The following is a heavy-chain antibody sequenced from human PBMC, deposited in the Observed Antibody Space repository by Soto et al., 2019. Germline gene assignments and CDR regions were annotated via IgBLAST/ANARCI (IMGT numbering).Heavy chain of an antibody. D-gene: IGHD5-18*01. V-gene: IGHV4-30-2*01. CDR3: AKKIREDTAFDY. CDR2: MYHSGST. J-gene: IGHJ4*02. CDR1: GGSISSGGYS. Sequence: PSETLSLTCAVSGGSISSGGYSWSWIRQPPGKGLEWIGYMYHSGSTYYNPSLKSRVTISIDRSKNQFSLKLSSVTAEDTAVYYCAKKIREDTAFDYWGQGTLVTVSS.